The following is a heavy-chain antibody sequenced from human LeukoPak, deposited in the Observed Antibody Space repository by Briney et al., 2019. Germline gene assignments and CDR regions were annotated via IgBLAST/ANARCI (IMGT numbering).Heavy chain of an antibody. D-gene: IGHD3-10*01. CDR3: ARDGPTINYYGSGSLTPVDY. V-gene: IGHV3-7*01. J-gene: IGHJ4*02. Sequence: GGSLRLSXAASGFTFSSYWMSWVRQAPGKGLEWVANIRQDGSEKYYVDSVKGRFTISRDNAKNSLYLQMNSLRAEDTAVYYCARDGPTINYYGSGSLTPVDYWGQATLVTVSS. CDR2: IRQDGSEK. CDR1: GFTFSSYW.